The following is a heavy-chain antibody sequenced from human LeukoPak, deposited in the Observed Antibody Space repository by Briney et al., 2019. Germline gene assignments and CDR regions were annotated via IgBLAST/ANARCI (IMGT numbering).Heavy chain of an antibody. CDR2: IKYDGSRT. CDR3: VKDTIFTVDPFDY. V-gene: IGHV3-30*02. CDR1: GFTFSSYG. Sequence: GRSLRLSCAASGFTFSSYGMHWVRQAPGKGLEWVAFIKYDGSRTDYEDSVQGRFTVSRDNSKNTLYLEMNSLRAEDTAIYYCVKDTIFTVDPFDYWGQGTLVTVSS. D-gene: IGHD3-3*01. J-gene: IGHJ4*02.